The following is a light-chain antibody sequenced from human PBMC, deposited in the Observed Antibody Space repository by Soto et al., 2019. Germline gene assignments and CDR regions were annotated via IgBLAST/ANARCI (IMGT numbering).Light chain of an antibody. CDR2: LEGSGSY. CDR1: SELSSYI. Sequence: QPVLTQSSSCSPSLGSSVEVTRTLGSELSSYIIAWHQQQPGKAPRYLMKLEGSGSYNKGSGVPDRFSGSSSGADRYLTISNLQSEDEADYYCETWDSNSVVFGGGTKLTVL. V-gene: IGLV4-60*03. CDR3: ETWDSNSVV. J-gene: IGLJ2*01.